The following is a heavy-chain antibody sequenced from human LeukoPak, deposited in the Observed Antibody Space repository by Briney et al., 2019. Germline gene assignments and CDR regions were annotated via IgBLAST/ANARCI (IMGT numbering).Heavy chain of an antibody. D-gene: IGHD5-24*01. J-gene: IGHJ4*02. CDR2: IKEDGTET. V-gene: IGHV3-7*03. CDR3: AKEGRSLQTY. Sequence: GGSLRLSCAASGFMFSSKWMSWVRLAPGKGLEWVANIKEDGTETYYVDSVKGRFTISRDNAKNSLYLQMNSLRVEDTAVYYCAKEGRSLQTYWGQGTLVTVSS. CDR1: GFMFSSKW.